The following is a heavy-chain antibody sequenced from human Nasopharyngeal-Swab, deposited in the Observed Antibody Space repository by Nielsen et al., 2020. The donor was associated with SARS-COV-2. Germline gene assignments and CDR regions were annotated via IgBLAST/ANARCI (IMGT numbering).Heavy chain of an antibody. CDR1: GFTFSTYE. Sequence: GESLKISCAASGFTFSTYEMNWVRQAPGKGLEWVSYISSPGITVYYADSVKGRFTISRDNSKSTLYLQMNSLRVEDTAVYYCARGGGFCTSCYGVDCWGQGTLVTVSS. V-gene: IGHV3-48*03. J-gene: IGHJ4*02. CDR2: ISSPGITV. CDR3: ARGGGFCTSCYGVDC. D-gene: IGHD2-2*01.